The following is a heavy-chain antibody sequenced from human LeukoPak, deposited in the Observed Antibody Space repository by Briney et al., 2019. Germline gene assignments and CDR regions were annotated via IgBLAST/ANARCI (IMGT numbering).Heavy chain of an antibody. CDR3: ARDVRSGYFDY. Sequence: ASVKVSCKASGGTFISYAISWVRQAPGQGLEWMGGIIPIFGTANYAQKFQGRVTITADKSTSTAYMELSSLRSEDTAVYYCARDVRSGYFDYWGQGTLVTVSS. J-gene: IGHJ4*02. D-gene: IGHD3-22*01. CDR1: GGTFISYA. CDR2: IIPIFGTA. V-gene: IGHV1-69*06.